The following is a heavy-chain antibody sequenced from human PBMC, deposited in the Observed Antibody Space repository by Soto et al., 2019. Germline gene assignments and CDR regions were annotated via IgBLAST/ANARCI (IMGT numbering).Heavy chain of an antibody. D-gene: IGHD4-4*01. J-gene: IGHJ6*02. CDR3: ARAPRTYSNYLDYYYYYGIDV. CDR1: GFTFSSYA. Sequence: GSLRLSCAASGFTFSSYAMHWVRQAPGKGLEWVAVISYDGSNKYYADSVKGRFTISRDNSKNTLYLQMNSLRAEDTAVYYCARAPRTYSNYLDYYYYYGIDVWGQGTTVTVSS. CDR2: ISYDGSNK. V-gene: IGHV3-30-3*01.